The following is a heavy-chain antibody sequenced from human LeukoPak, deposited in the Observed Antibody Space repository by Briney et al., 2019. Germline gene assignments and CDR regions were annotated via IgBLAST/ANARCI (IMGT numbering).Heavy chain of an antibody. CDR3: AKARGLGIVGAHFDY. D-gene: IGHD1-26*01. CDR1: GFTFSSYA. Sequence: PGGALRLSCAASGFTFSSYAMSWVRQAPGKGLEWVSTISGGGGTTYYADSVTGRFTISRDNSKNTLYLQMNSLRAEDTAVYCCAKARGLGIVGAHFDYWGQGTLVTVSS. V-gene: IGHV3-23*01. J-gene: IGHJ4*02. CDR2: ISGGGGTT.